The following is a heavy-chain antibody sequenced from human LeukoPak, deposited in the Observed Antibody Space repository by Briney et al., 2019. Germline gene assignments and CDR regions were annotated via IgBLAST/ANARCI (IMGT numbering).Heavy chain of an antibody. Sequence: GGSLRLSCAASGFTFSTYAMRWVRQTPGKGLDWVSSISSSGNTYYADSVKGRFTISRDNSKNMLYLQMNSLRAKDTAVYYCVKGRISEDGLDFWGQGTLVTVSS. CDR2: ISSSGNT. J-gene: IGHJ4*02. V-gene: IGHV3-23*01. CDR1: GFTFSTYA. CDR3: VKGRISEDGLDF. D-gene: IGHD6-13*01.